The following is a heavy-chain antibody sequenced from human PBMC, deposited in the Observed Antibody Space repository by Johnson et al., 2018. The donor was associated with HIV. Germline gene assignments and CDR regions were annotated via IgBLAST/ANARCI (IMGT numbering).Heavy chain of an antibody. Sequence: RLSCAASGFTFSSYDMHWVRQAPGKGLEWVSAIGTAGDTYYPGSVKGRFTISRENAKNSLYLQMNSLRAGDTAVYYCARVGLGDAFDIWGQGTMVTVSS. CDR1: GFTFSSYD. V-gene: IGHV3-13*01. CDR3: ARVGLGDAFDI. J-gene: IGHJ3*02. CDR2: IGTAGDT. D-gene: IGHD3-16*01.